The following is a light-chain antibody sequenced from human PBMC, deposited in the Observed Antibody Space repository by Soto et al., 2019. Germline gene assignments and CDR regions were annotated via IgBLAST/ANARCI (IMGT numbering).Light chain of an antibody. CDR2: EVS. CDR1: SSDVGGYNY. V-gene: IGLV2-8*01. Sequence: QSALTQPPSASGSPGQSVTNSCTGTSSDVGGYNYVSWYQQHPGKAPKVMIYEVSKRPSGVPDRFSGSKSGNTASLTVSGLQAEDEAEYYCSSYAGTNRVFGTGTKVTVL. CDR3: SSYAGTNRV. J-gene: IGLJ1*01.